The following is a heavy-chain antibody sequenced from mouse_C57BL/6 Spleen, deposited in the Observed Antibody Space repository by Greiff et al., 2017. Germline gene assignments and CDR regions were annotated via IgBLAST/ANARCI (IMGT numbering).Heavy chain of an antibody. CDR1: GFSLTSYG. Sequence: VMLVESGPGLVQPSQSLSITCTVSGFSLTSYGVHWVRQSPGKGLEWLGVIWSGGSTDYNAAFISRLSISKDNSKSQVFFKMNSLQADDTAIYYCARNGIEGFAYWGQGTLVTVSA. CDR3: ARNGIEGFAY. J-gene: IGHJ3*01. V-gene: IGHV2-2*01. CDR2: IWSGGST.